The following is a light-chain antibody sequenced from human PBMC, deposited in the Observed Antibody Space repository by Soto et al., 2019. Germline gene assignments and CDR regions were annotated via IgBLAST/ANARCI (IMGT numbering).Light chain of an antibody. J-gene: IGLJ1*01. CDR2: EVS. V-gene: IGLV2-14*01. CDR3: SSYTRSSTSYV. CDR1: SSDVGGYNY. Sequence: QSVLTQPASVSGSPGQSITISCTGTSSDVGGYNYVSWYQQHPGKAPKLMIYEVSNRPSRVSNRFSGSKSGNTASLTISGLQAVDEADYYCSSYTRSSTSYVFGTGTKVTV.